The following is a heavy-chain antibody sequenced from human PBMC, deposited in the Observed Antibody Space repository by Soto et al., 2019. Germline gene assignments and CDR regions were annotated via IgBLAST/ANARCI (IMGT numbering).Heavy chain of an antibody. J-gene: IGHJ4*02. D-gene: IGHD3-3*01. Sequence: GGSLRLSCAASGFTVSSNYMSWVRQAPGKGLEWVSVIYSGGSTYYADSVKGRFTISRHNSKNTLYLQMNSLRAEDTAVYYCARDEFWSGYYTGIEPPIYWGQGTLVTVSS. CDR3: ARDEFWSGYYTGIEPPIY. V-gene: IGHV3-53*04. CDR2: IYSGGST. CDR1: GFTVSSNY.